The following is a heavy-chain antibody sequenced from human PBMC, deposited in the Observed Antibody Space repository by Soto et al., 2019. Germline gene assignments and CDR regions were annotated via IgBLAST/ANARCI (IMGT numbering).Heavy chain of an antibody. V-gene: IGHV3-23*01. CDR1: GFTFSSYA. CDR3: AGSIAAREYYFDY. D-gene: IGHD6-6*01. Sequence: EVRLLESGGGLVQPGGSLRLSCAASGFTFSSYAMSWVRQAPGKGLEWVSAISGSGGSTYYADSVKGRFTISRDNSKNTLYLQMNSLRAEDTAVYYCAGSIAAREYYFDYWGQGTLVTVSS. J-gene: IGHJ4*02. CDR2: ISGSGGST.